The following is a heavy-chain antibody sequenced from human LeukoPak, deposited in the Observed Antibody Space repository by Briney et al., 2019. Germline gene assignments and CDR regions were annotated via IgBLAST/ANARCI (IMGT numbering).Heavy chain of an antibody. J-gene: IGHJ3*01. CDR3: TRAYCGGDCYSGT. D-gene: IGHD2-21*02. CDR1: GFTFGDYG. Sequence: GGSLRLSCTASGFTFGDYGMSWVRQAPGKGLEWVGFIRSKAYGGTTEYAVSVKGRLTISRDDSKSIAYLKMNSLKTEDTAVYYCTRAYCGGDCYSGTWGQGTMVTVSS. CDR2: IRSKAYGGTT. V-gene: IGHV3-49*04.